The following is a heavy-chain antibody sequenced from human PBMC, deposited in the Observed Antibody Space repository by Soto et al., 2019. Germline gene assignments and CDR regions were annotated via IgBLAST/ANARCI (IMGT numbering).Heavy chain of an antibody. CDR2: IYSGGST. V-gene: IGHV3-53*02. D-gene: IGHD3-22*01. Sequence: EVQLVETGGGLIQPGGSLRLSCAASGFTVSSNYMSWVRQAPGKGLEWVSVIYSGGSTYYADSVKGRFTISRDNSKNTLYLQMNSLRAEDTALYYCARDTRRWYDSSGYHNWGQGTLVTVSS. CDR1: GFTVSSNY. CDR3: ARDTRRWYDSSGYHN. J-gene: IGHJ4*02.